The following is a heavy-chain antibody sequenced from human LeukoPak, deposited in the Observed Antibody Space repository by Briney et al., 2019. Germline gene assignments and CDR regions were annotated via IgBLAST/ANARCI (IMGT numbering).Heavy chain of an antibody. CDR2: ISGSGDTT. J-gene: IGHJ4*02. Sequence: PGGSLRLSCAASGFTFSSYAMNWVRQAPGKGLEWVSFISGSGDTTYYADSVKGRFTISRDNSKNTLYLQMNSLRAEDMAVYYCAKSRGESRGASNYWGQGTLVTVSS. CDR1: GFTFSSYA. CDR3: AKSRGESRGASNY. D-gene: IGHD1-26*01. V-gene: IGHV3-23*01.